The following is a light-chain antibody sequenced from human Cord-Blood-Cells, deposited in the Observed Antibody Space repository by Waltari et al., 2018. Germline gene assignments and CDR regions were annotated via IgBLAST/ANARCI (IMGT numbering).Light chain of an antibody. CDR2: DVS. CDR1: SSDVGGCNF. J-gene: IGLJ2*01. CDR3: SSYTSISTRV. V-gene: IGLV2-14*01. Sequence: QSALTQLASVSWSPGQTITISCNGTSSDVGGCNFVSWYQQHPGKAPKLGIYDVSNRTSGVSNRFAGSKSGNTASLTFSGLQAEDEADYYCSSYTSISTRVFGGGTKLTVL.